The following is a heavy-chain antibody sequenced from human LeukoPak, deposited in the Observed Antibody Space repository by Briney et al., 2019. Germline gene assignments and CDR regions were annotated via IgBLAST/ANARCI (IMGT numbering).Heavy chain of an antibody. D-gene: IGHD6-13*01. Sequence: GESLKISCKGSGYSFTSYWIGWVRQMPGKGLEWMGIIYPGDSDTRYSPSFQGQVTISADKSISTAYLQWSSLKASDTAMYYCARSNSSSWDYYYYGMDVWGQGTTVTVSS. J-gene: IGHJ6*02. CDR2: IYPGDSDT. V-gene: IGHV5-51*01. CDR1: GYSFTSYW. CDR3: ARSNSSSWDYYYYGMDV.